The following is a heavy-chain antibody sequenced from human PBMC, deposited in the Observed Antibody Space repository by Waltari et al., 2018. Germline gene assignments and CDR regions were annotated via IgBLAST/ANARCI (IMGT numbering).Heavy chain of an antibody. V-gene: IGHV1-69*08. Sequence: QVQLVQSGAEVKKPGSSVKVSCKASGGTFSSYTISWVRQAPGQGLEWMGRIIPILGIANYAQKVQGRVTITADKSTSTAYMELNSLRAEDTAVYYCARDLGIGSSWYDYYGMDVWGQGTTVTVSS. CDR1: GGTFSSYT. CDR2: IIPILGIA. CDR3: ARDLGIGSSWYDYYGMDV. J-gene: IGHJ6*02. D-gene: IGHD6-13*01.